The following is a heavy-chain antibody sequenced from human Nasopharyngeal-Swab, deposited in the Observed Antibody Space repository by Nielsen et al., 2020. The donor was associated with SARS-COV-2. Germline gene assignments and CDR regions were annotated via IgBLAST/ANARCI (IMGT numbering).Heavy chain of an antibody. CDR2: INPSGGST. CDR3: ARDSQNLRCWDY. V-gene: IGHV1-46*01. D-gene: IGHD4-17*01. CDR1: GYTFTSYY. J-gene: IGHJ4*02. Sequence: ASVKVSCKASGYTFTSYYMHWVRQAPGQGLERMGIINPSGGSTSYAQKFQGRVTMTRDTSTSTVYMELSSLRSEDTAVYYCARDSQNLRCWDYWGQGTLVTVSS.